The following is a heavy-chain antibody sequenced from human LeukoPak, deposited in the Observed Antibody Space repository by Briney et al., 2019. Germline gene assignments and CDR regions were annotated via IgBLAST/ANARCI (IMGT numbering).Heavy chain of an antibody. D-gene: IGHD3-10*02. CDR1: GFTFSSYA. CDR2: IGGSGDST. V-gene: IGHV3-23*01. Sequence: GGSLRLSCAASGFTFSSYAMTWVRQAPGKGLEWVSAIGGSGDSTYYADSVKGRFTISRDNSKNTLYLQMNSLRAEDTAVYYCAELGITMIGGVWGKGTTVTVSS. J-gene: IGHJ6*04. CDR3: AELGITMIGGV.